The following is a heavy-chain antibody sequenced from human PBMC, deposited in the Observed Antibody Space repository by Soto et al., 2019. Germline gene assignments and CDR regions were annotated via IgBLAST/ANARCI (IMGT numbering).Heavy chain of an antibody. J-gene: IGHJ5*02. CDR2: INPRGGST. Sequence: QVQLVQSGAEVKKPGASVNVSCKASGYTFTSYYMHWVRQAPGQGLEWMGIINPRGGSTTYAQKFQGRVTVTRDTSTSTVYMELSNLRSDDTATYYCARVALSGGGWLDPWGQGTLVTVSS. CDR1: GYTFTSYY. CDR3: ARVALSGGGWLDP. D-gene: IGHD1-26*01. V-gene: IGHV1-46*01.